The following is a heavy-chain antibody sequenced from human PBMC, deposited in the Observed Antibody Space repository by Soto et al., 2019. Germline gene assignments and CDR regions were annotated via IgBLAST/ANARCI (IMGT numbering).Heavy chain of an antibody. D-gene: IGHD6-13*01. V-gene: IGHV1-3*01. CDR2: INAGNGNT. J-gene: IGHJ5*02. Sequence: ASVKATCKASGYTLTSYALHGVRQAPGQRLEWMGWINAGNGNTKYSQKFQGRVTITRDTSASTAYMELSSLRSEDTAVYYCARDVPLLPGSSWYKGWFDPWGQRTLVTVSS. CDR1: GYTLTSYA. CDR3: ARDVPLLPGSSWYKGWFDP.